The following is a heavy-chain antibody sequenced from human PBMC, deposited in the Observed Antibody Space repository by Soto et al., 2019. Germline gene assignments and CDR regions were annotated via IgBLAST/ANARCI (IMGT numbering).Heavy chain of an antibody. J-gene: IGHJ6*02. D-gene: IGHD3-16*02. CDR3: ARDRYYVWGSYRQLYGMDV. V-gene: IGHV4-30-4*01. CDR1: GGSFSSGDYY. CDR2: IYYSGTT. Sequence: QVQLQESGPGLVKPSQNLSLTCTVSGGSFSSGDYYWSWIRQPPGTGLEWIGCIYYSGTTYYNPSLKSRVTISVDTSKNQFSLKVNSVTAADTAVYYCARDRYYVWGSYRQLYGMDVWGQGTTVTVSS.